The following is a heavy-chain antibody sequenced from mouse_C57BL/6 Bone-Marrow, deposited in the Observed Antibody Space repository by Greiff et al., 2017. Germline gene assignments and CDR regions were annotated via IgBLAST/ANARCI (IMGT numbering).Heavy chain of an antibody. Sequence: EVHLVESGGGLVKPGGSLKLSCAASGFTFSSYTMSWVRQTPEKRLEGVATISGGGGNTYYPDSVKGRFTISRDNAKNTLYLQMSSLRSEDTALYYCARHRGYWFAYWGQGTLVTVSA. V-gene: IGHV5-9*01. D-gene: IGHD2-2*01. CDR1: GFTFSSYT. CDR3: ARHRGYWFAY. CDR2: ISGGGGNT. J-gene: IGHJ3*01.